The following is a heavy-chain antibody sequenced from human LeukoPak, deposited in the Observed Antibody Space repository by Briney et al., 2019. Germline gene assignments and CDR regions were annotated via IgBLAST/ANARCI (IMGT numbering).Heavy chain of an antibody. Sequence: SETLSLTCTVSGGSISSYYWSWIRQPPGKGLEWIGYIYYSGSTNYNPSLKSRVTISVDTSKNQFSLKLSSVTAADTAVYCCARHGDSGWTSYFDYWGQGTLVTVSS. CDR2: IYYSGST. V-gene: IGHV4-59*08. CDR3: ARHGDSGWTSYFDY. CDR1: GGSISSYY. D-gene: IGHD5-12*01. J-gene: IGHJ4*02.